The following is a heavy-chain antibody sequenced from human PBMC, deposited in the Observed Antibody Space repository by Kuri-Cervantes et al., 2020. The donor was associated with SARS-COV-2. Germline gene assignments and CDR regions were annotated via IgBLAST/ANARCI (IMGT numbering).Heavy chain of an antibody. Sequence: SETLSLTCAVSGYSISSGYYWGWIRQPPGKGLEWIGEINHSGSTNYNPSLKSRVTISVDTSKNQFSLKLSSVTAADTAVYYCARLEWELFGEDYWGQGTLVTVSS. CDR2: INHSGST. J-gene: IGHJ4*02. CDR1: GYSISSGYY. D-gene: IGHD1-26*01. CDR3: ARLEWELFGEDY. V-gene: IGHV4-38-2*01.